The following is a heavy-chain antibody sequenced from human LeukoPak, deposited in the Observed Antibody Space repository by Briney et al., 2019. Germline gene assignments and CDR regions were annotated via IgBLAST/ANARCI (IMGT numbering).Heavy chain of an antibody. V-gene: IGHV3-21*04. D-gene: IGHD6-19*01. J-gene: IGHJ4*02. CDR2: ISSSSSYI. CDR1: GFTFSSYS. CDR3: AKAHIGFKDRIAVAAVLDY. Sequence: PGGSLRLSCAASGFTFSSYSMNWVRQAPGKGLEWVSSISSSSSYIYYADSVKGRFAISRDNSKNTMHLQMSSLRAEDTAVYYCAKAHIGFKDRIAVAAVLDYWGQGSLVTVSS.